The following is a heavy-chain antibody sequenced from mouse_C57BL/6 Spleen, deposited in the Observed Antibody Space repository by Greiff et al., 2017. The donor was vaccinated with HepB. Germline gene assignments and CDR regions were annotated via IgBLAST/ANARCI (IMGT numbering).Heavy chain of an antibody. CDR3: ARGTTVEPCDV. Sequence: QVQLQQSGAELVRPGASVKLSCKASGYTFTDYYINWVKQRPGQGLEWIARIYPGSGNTYYNEKFKGKATLTAEKSSSTAYMQLSSLTSEDSAVYFCARGTTVEPCDVWGTGTTVTVSS. J-gene: IGHJ1*03. V-gene: IGHV1-76*01. CDR2: IYPGSGNT. D-gene: IGHD1-1*01. CDR1: GYTFTDYY.